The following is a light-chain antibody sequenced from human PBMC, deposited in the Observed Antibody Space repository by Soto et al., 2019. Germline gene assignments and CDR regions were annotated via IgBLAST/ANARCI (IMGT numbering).Light chain of an antibody. CDR2: YAS. Sequence: DIVMTQSPLSLPVTPGEPASISCTSSQSLLQSTGANYLNWYVQKPGQSPQLLIIYASTRASGVPDRFSGSASGTDFTLRISRVEAEDVGIYYCMQALQIPAFGQGTKVEIK. CDR1: QSLLQSTGANY. V-gene: IGKV2-28*01. CDR3: MQALQIPA. J-gene: IGKJ1*01.